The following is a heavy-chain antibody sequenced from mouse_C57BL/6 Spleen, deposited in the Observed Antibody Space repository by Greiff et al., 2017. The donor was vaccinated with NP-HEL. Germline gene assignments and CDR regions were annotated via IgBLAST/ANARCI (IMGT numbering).Heavy chain of an antibody. CDR2: INPSTGGT. Sequence: EVQLQQSGPELVKPGASVKISCKASGYSFTGYYMNWVKQSPEKSLEWIGEINPSTGGTTYNQKFKAKATLTVDKSSSTAYTQLKGLTSEDSAVYYCAVAKDYYAMDYWGQGTSVTVSS. CDR1: GYSFTGYY. D-gene: IGHD1-1*02. V-gene: IGHV1-42*01. J-gene: IGHJ4*01. CDR3: AVAKDYYAMDY.